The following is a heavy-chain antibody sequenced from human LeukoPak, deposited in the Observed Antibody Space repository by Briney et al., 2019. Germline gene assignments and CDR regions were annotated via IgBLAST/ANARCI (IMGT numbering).Heavy chain of an antibody. J-gene: IGHJ4*02. V-gene: IGHV3-7*01. CDR3: ASERVWGSYRWYYSEQ. D-gene: IGHD3-16*02. CDR1: GFSFRTYL. CDR2: IRPDGSEK. Sequence: SGGSLRLSCAASGFSFRTYLMSWVRQAPGKGLEWVANIRPDGSEKNYLDSVKGRFTISRDNTKNSLYLQMNSLRGDDTAVYYCASERVWGSYRWYYSEQWGQGTLVSVAS.